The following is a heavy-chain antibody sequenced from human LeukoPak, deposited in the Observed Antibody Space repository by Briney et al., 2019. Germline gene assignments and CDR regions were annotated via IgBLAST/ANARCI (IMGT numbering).Heavy chain of an antibody. V-gene: IGHV3-53*01. CDR1: GFTANNYY. J-gene: IGHJ5*02. Sequence: GGSLRLSCAASGFTANNYYVSWVRRAAGKGLEWVALIYSAGGTYYADSVKGRFTISRDNSKNTLHLQMNSLRAEDTYGCYFVTNSGQLGAWGQGTLVTVSS. CDR3: VTNSGQLGA. D-gene: IGHD1-1*01. CDR2: IYSAGGT.